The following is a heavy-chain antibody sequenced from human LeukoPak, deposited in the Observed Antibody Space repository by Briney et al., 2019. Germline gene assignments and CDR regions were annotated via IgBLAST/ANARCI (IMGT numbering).Heavy chain of an antibody. D-gene: IGHD3-3*01. CDR3: ARDSRGVYNYDFWSGYYNGAFDI. V-gene: IGHV3-74*01. Sequence: PGGSLRLSCAASGFTVSSNYMSWVRQAPGKGLVWVSRINSDGSSTSYADSVKGRFTISRDNAKNTLYLQMNSLRAEDTAVYYCARDSRGVYNYDFWSGYYNGAFDIWGQGTMVTVSS. J-gene: IGHJ3*02. CDR1: GFTVSSNY. CDR2: INSDGSST.